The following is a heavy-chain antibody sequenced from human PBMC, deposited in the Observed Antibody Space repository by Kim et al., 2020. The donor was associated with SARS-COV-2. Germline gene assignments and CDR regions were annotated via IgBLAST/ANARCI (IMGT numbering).Heavy chain of an antibody. CDR3: ARGNHLLRYFDWLPKFDP. D-gene: IGHD3-9*01. CDR2: ISSSGSTI. J-gene: IGHJ5*02. CDR1: GFTFSSYE. V-gene: IGHV3-48*03. Sequence: LSLTCAASGFTFSSYEMNWVRQAPGKGLEWVSYISSSGSTIYYADSVKGRVTIPRDNAKNSLYLQMNSLRAEDTAVYYCARGNHLLRYFDWLPKFDPXGQGTLVTVSS.